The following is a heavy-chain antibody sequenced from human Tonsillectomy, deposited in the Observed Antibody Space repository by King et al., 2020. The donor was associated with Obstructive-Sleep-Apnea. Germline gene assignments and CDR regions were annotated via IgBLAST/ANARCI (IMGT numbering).Heavy chain of an antibody. CDR1: GFIFDDYA. CDR3: ATLPTGPRGVVDYFDF. J-gene: IGHJ4*02. D-gene: IGHD3-10*01. CDR2: LNWKGGAI. Sequence: EVQLVESGGGLIQPGRSLRLSCVASGFIFDDYAMHWVRQAPGKGLEWVAGLNWKGGAIGYANSVQGRFTISRDNARNSLYLQMNSLRREDTAFYYCATLPTGPRGVVDYFDFWGQGTLVTGSS. V-gene: IGHV3-9*01.